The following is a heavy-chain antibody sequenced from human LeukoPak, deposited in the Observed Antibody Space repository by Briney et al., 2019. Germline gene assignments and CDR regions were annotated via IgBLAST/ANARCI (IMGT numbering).Heavy chain of an antibody. CDR2: INAGNGNT. J-gene: IGHJ5*02. V-gene: IGHV1-3*01. Sequence: GASVKVSCKASGYTFTSYAMHWVRQAPGQRLEWMGWINAGNGNTKYSQKFQGRVTITRDTSASTAYMELSSLRSEDTAVYYCARDSVDTAMAYYNWFDPWGQGTLVTVSS. CDR1: GYTFTSYA. D-gene: IGHD5-18*01. CDR3: ARDSVDTAMAYYNWFDP.